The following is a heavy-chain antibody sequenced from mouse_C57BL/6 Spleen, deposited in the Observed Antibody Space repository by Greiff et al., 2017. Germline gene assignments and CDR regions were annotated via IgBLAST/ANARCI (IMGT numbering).Heavy chain of an antibody. D-gene: IGHD2-3*01. J-gene: IGHJ2*01. CDR1: GYAFSSYW. V-gene: IGHV1-80*01. CDR3: ARRGGWSSGDYFDY. CDR2: IYPGDGDT. Sequence: VQLQESGAELVKPGASVKISCKASGYAFSSYWMNWVKQRPGKGLEWIGQIYPGDGDTNYNGKFKGKATLTADKSSSTAYMQLSSLTSEDSAVYFCARRGGWSSGDYFDYWGQGTTLTVSS.